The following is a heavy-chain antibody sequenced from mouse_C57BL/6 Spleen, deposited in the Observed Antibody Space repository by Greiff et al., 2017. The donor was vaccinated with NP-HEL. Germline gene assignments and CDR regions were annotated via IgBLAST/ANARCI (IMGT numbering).Heavy chain of an antibody. J-gene: IGHJ4*01. CDR1: GYTFTSYT. D-gene: IGHD1-1*02. CDR3: ARSGRGSSGGWHYDAMDY. V-gene: IGHV1-4*01. Sequence: VQLQQSGAELARPGASVKMSCKASGYTFTSYTMHWVKQRPGQGLEWIGYINPSSGYTKYNQKFKDKATLTADKSSSTAYMQLSSLTSEDSAVYYCARSGRGSSGGWHYDAMDYWGQGTSVTVSS. CDR2: INPSSGYT.